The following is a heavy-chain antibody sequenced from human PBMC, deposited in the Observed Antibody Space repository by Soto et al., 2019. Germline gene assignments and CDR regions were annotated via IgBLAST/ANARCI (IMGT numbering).Heavy chain of an antibody. D-gene: IGHD6-19*01. Sequence: SETLSLTCTVSGGSIRSSSYYWGWIRQPPGKGLEWIGSIYHSGSTYYNPSLKSRVTISVDTSKSQFSLKLSSVTAADTAVYYCANQYSSGWYYFDYWGQGTLVTVSS. CDR3: ANQYSSGWYYFDY. V-gene: IGHV4-39*01. J-gene: IGHJ4*02. CDR1: GGSIRSSSYY. CDR2: IYHSGST.